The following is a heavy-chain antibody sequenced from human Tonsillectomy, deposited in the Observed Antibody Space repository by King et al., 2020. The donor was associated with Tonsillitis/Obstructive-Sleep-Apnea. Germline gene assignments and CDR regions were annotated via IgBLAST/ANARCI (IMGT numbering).Heavy chain of an antibody. CDR1: GFTFDDYA. D-gene: IGHD3-10*01. V-gene: IGHV3-9*01. J-gene: IGHJ6*02. Sequence: VQLVESGGGLVQPGRSLRISCAASGFTFDDYAMHWVRQAPGKGLEWVSGISWNSGSIGYADSVKGRFTISRDNAKNSLYLQMNSLRAEDTALYYCAKDIYYGSGSNYGMDVWGQGTTVTVSS. CDR3: AKDIYYGSGSNYGMDV. CDR2: ISWNSGSI.